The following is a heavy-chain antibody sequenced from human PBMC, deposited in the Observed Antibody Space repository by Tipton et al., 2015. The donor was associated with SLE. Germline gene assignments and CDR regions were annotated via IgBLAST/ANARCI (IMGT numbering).Heavy chain of an antibody. J-gene: IGHJ3*01. CDR2: ISHSGST. V-gene: IGHV4-34*01. Sequence: TLSLTCAVYGGSFSGYYRTWIRQPPGKGLEWIGEISHSGSTNYNPSLKSRVPISVDTPKNQFSLRLNSVTAADTGVYYCARRNYGDYEDAFDFWGQGTMVTVSS. CDR1: GGSFSGYY. CDR3: ARRNYGDYEDAFDF. D-gene: IGHD4-17*01.